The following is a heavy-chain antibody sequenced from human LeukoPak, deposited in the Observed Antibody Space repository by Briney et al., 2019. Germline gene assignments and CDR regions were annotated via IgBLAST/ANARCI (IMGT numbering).Heavy chain of an antibody. CDR1: GYTFTGYY. CDR3: AVDRPVNSHFDY. J-gene: IGHJ4*02. V-gene: IGHV1-2*02. CDR2: INPNSGGT. Sequence: ASVKVSCKASGYTFTGYYMHWVRQAPGQGLEWMGWINPNSGGTNYAQKFQGRVTMTRDTPINTTYMELSRLRSDDTAVYSCAVDRPVNSHFDYWGQGTLVTVSS. D-gene: IGHD2/OR15-2a*01.